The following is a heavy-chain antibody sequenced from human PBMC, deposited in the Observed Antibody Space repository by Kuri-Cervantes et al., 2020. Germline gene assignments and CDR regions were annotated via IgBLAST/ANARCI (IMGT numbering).Heavy chain of an antibody. CDR3: ARANFWSGYYGYYYYYGMDV. Sequence: GGSLRLSCAASGFTFDDYAMHWVRQAPGKGLVWVSRISSDGSSTSYADSVKGRFTISRDNAKNTLYLQMNSLRAEDTAVYYCARANFWSGYYGYYYYYGMDVWGQGTTVTVSS. D-gene: IGHD3-3*01. CDR1: GFTFDDYA. V-gene: IGHV3-74*01. J-gene: IGHJ6*02. CDR2: ISSDGSST.